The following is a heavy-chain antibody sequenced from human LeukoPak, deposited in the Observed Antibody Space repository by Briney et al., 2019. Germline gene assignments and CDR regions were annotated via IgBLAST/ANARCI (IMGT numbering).Heavy chain of an antibody. J-gene: IGHJ1*01. V-gene: IGHV4-59*01. D-gene: IGHD3-10*01. CDR1: GGSISSYY. Sequence: SETLSLTCTVSGGSISSYYWSWIRQPPGKGLEWIGYIYYSGSTNYNPSLKSRVTISVDTSKNQFSLKLSSVTAADTAVYYCARARAPFYGSGIQHRGQGTLVTVSS. CDR2: IYYSGST. CDR3: ARARAPFYGSGIQH.